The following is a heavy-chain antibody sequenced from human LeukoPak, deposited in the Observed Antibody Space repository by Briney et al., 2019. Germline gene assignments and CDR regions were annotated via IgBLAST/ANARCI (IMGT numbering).Heavy chain of an antibody. V-gene: IGHV3-30-3*01. CDR1: GFTFSSYA. Sequence: PGGSLRLSCAASGFTFSSYAMHWVRQAPGKGLEWVAVISYDGSNKYYADSVKGRFTISRDNSKNTLYLQMNSLRAEDTAVYYCAKDTEYSSSSGGGCFDYWGQGTLVTVSS. CDR2: ISYDGSNK. J-gene: IGHJ4*02. CDR3: AKDTEYSSSSGGGCFDY. D-gene: IGHD6-6*01.